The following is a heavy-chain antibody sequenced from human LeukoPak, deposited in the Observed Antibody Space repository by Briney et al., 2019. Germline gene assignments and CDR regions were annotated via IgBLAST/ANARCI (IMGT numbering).Heavy chain of an antibody. CDR2: ISAYNGNT. CDR3: ARDVVTDFWSGYSIRNDAFDI. CDR1: GYTFTSYG. Sequence: WASVKVSCKASGYTFTSYGISWLRQAPGQGLEWMGWISAYNGNTNYAQKLQGRVTMTTDTSTSTAYMELRSLRSDDTAVYYCARDVVTDFWSGYSIRNDAFDIWGQGTMVTVSS. D-gene: IGHD3-3*01. J-gene: IGHJ3*02. V-gene: IGHV1-18*01.